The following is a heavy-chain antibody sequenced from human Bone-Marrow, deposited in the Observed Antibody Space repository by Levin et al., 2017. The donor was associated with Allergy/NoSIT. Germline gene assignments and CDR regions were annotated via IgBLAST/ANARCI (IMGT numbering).Heavy chain of an antibody. Sequence: PSETLSLTCAVYGGSFSGYYWSWIRQPPGKGLEWIGEINHSGSTNYNPSLKSRVTISVDTSKNQFSLKLSSVTAADTAVYYCARNNYDILTGYYEHSAFDIWGQGTMVTVSS. D-gene: IGHD3-9*01. CDR2: INHSGST. V-gene: IGHV4-34*01. CDR3: ARNNYDILTGYYEHSAFDI. J-gene: IGHJ3*02. CDR1: GGSFSGYY.